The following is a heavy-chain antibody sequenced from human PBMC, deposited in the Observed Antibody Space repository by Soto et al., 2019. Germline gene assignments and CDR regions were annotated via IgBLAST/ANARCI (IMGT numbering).Heavy chain of an antibody. CDR1: GGSISSGDYY. CDR3: ARFHYGDYTYYYYYMDV. J-gene: IGHJ6*03. V-gene: IGHV4-30-4*02. D-gene: IGHD4-17*01. Sequence: SETLSLTCTVSGGSISSGDYYWSWIRQPPGKGLEWIGYIYYSGSTYYNPSLKSRVTISVDTSKNQFSLKLSSVTAADTAVYYCARFHYGDYTYYYYYMDVWGKGTTVTVSS. CDR2: IYYSGST.